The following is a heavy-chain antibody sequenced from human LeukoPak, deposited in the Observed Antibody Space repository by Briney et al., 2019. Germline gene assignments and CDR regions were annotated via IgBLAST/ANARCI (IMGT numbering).Heavy chain of an antibody. CDR3: ARGPIMITFGGVIAHSSYFDY. Sequence: SETLSLTCTVSGGSISSGGYYWSWIRQPPGKGLEWIGEINHSGSTNYNPSLKSRVTISVDTSKNQFSLKLSSVTAADTAVYYCARGPIMITFGGVIAHSSYFDYWGQGTLVTVSS. CDR2: INHSGST. D-gene: IGHD3-16*02. J-gene: IGHJ4*02. CDR1: GGSISSGGYY. V-gene: IGHV4-39*07.